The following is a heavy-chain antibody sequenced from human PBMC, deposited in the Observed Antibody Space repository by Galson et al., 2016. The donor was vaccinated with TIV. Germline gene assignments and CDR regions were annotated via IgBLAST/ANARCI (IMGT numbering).Heavy chain of an antibody. V-gene: IGHV3-7*03. Sequence: SLRLSCAASRFSLNTYWMSWLRQAPGKGLEWVASINQGGSENDYVDSVKGRFTISRDNSKNTVLLQMNSLRAEDTAVYFCARERYFDASGYYYYYYGMDVWGQGTTVTVSS. J-gene: IGHJ6*02. D-gene: IGHD3-22*01. CDR1: RFSLNTYW. CDR2: INQGGSEN. CDR3: ARERYFDASGYYYYYYGMDV.